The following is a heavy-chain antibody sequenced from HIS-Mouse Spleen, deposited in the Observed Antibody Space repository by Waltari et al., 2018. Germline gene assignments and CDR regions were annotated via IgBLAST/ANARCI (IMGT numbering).Heavy chain of an antibody. CDR2: IYHSGST. V-gene: IGHV4-38-2*02. D-gene: IGHD7-27*01. CDR1: GYSISRGYY. CDR3: ARNRTGSFDY. Sequence: QVQLQESGPGLVKPSETLSLTCTVSGYSISRGYYWGWIRQPPGKGLEWIGSIYHSGSTYYNPSLKSRVTISVDTSKNQFSLKLSSVTAADTAVYYCARNRTGSFDYWGQGTLVTVSS. J-gene: IGHJ4*02.